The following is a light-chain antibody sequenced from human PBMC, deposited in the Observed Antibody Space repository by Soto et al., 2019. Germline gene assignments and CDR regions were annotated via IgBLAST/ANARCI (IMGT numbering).Light chain of an antibody. CDR1: QSVSSY. J-gene: IGKJ2*01. CDR3: QQPSHRPPMYT. CDR2: DAS. Sequence: EIVLTQSPATLSLSPGERATLSCRASQSVSSYLAWYQQKPGQAPRLLIYDASNRATGIPARFSGSGSGTDITLTISSRKPEDVAFDYYQQPSHRPPMYTFGEGTKLEIK. V-gene: IGKV3-11*01.